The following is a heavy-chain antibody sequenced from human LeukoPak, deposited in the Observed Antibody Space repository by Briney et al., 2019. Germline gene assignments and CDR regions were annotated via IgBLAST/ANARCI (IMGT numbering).Heavy chain of an antibody. D-gene: IGHD3-3*01. CDR3: ARDGRFGVVIKD. J-gene: IGHJ1*01. CDR1: GGTFSSYT. Sequence: SVKVSCKASGGTFSSYTISWVRQAPGQGLEWMGRIIPILGIANYAQKFQGRVTITADKSTSTAYMELSSLRSEDMAVYYCARDGRFGVVIKDWGEGTLVTVSS. CDR2: IIPILGIA. V-gene: IGHV1-69*04.